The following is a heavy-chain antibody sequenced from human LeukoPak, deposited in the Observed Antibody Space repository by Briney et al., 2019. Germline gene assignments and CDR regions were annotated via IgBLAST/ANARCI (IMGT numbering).Heavy chain of an antibody. CDR3: ARWDGNYYYYYGMDV. D-gene: IGHD1-26*01. CDR1: GFTFSSYS. V-gene: IGHV3-21*01. J-gene: IGHJ6*02. Sequence: GGSLRLSCAASGFTFSSYSMNWVRQAPGKELEWVSSISSSSSYIYYADSVKGRFTISRDNAKNSLYLQMNSLRAEDTAVYYCARWDGNYYYYYGMDVWGQGTTVTVSS. CDR2: ISSSSSYI.